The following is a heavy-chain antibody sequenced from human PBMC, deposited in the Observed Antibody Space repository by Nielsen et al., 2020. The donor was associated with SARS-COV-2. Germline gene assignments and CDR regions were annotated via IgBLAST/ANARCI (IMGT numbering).Heavy chain of an antibody. CDR2: IYTSGST. J-gene: IGHJ6*02. Sequence: SETLSLTCTVSGGSISSSSYYWSWIRQPAGKGLEWIGRIYTSGSTNYNPSLKSRVTISVDTSKNQFSLKLSSVTAADTAVYYCARDRPHAAFLDVWGQGTTVTVSS. CDR1: GGSISSSSYY. D-gene: IGHD6-6*01. V-gene: IGHV4-61*02. CDR3: ARDRPHAAFLDV.